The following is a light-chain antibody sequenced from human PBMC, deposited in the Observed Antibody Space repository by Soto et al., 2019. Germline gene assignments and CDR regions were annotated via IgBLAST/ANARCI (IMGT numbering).Light chain of an antibody. CDR1: QSISSW. V-gene: IGKV1-5*03. Sequence: DIQMTQSPSTLSASVGDRFTITCRASQSISSWLAWYQQKPGKAPKLPIYKASSLESGVPSRFSGSGSGTEFTLTISSLQPDDFATYYCQQYNSSPWTFGQGTKVEIK. CDR3: QQYNSSPWT. J-gene: IGKJ1*01. CDR2: KAS.